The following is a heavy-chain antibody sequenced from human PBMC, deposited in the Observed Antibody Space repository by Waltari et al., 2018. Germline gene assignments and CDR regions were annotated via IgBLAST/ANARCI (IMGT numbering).Heavy chain of an antibody. CDR2: MNPNSGNT. J-gene: IGHJ5*02. CDR1: GYPFTSYA. Sequence: QVQLVQSGAEVKKPGASVTVSCTASGYPFTSYAINWLRHAPGQGLEWMGWMNPNSGNTGYAQKFQGRVTMTRNTSISTAYMELSSLRSEDTAVYYCARVTGLVAATSWFDPWGQGTLVTVSS. V-gene: IGHV1-8*02. CDR3: ARVTGLVAATSWFDP. D-gene: IGHD2-15*01.